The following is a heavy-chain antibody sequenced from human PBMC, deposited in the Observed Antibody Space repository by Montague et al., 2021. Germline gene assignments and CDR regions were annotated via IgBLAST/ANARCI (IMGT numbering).Heavy chain of an antibody. J-gene: IGHJ4*02. Sequence: SETLSLTCTVSGGSLGHYYWSWIRQPPGKGLEWIGYVYSNGNTNFNPSLRGRVTISNNTSQTQFSLKLSSMTAADTAVYYCARTFCSGNHRPFDYWGPGILVSVSS. CDR3: ARTFCSGNHRPFDY. CDR1: GGSLGHYY. V-gene: IGHV4-59*12. CDR2: VYSNGNT. D-gene: IGHD3-3*01.